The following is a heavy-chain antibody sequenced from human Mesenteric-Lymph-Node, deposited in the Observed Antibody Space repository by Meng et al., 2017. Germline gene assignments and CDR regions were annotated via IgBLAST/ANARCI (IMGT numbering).Heavy chain of an antibody. J-gene: IGHJ4*02. CDR3: WRSTMIVVAYAAHFDY. CDR2: INPRGGNT. CDR1: GYTFTSYY. D-gene: IGHD3-22*01. V-gene: IGHV1-46*01. Sequence: ASVKVSCKASGYTFTSYYMYWVRQAPGQGLEWRGVINPRGGNTIYAQRFQGRVTMTRDTSTYTVYMELSSLRSDDTAGYYCWRSTMIVVAYAAHFDYWGQGTQVTVSS.